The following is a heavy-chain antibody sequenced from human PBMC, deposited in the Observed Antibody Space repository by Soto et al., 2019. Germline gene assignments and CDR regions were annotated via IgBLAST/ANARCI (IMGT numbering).Heavy chain of an antibody. V-gene: IGHV1-69*01. CDR2: IIPIFGTA. J-gene: IGHJ5*02. CDR1: GGTFSSYA. CDR3: ARDRTDCSSTSCYTRGMGWFDP. Sequence: QVQLVQSGAEVKKPGSSVKVSCKASGGTFSSYAISWVRQAPGQGLEWMGGIIPIFGTANYAQKFQGRVTVTADESTSTAYMELSSRRSEDTAVYYCARDRTDCSSTSCYTRGMGWFDPWGQGTLVTVSS. D-gene: IGHD2-2*02.